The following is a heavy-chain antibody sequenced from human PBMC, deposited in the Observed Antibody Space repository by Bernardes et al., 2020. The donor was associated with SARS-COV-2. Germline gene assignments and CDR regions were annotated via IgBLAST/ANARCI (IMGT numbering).Heavy chain of an antibody. J-gene: IGHJ2*01. D-gene: IGHD3-3*01. CDR2: IYYSGST. CDR3: ARAKGITIFGVVTHFDL. Sequence: SETLSLTCTVSGGSISSSSYYWGWIRQPPGKGLEWIGSIYYSGSTYYNPSLKSRVTISVDRSKNQFSLKLSSVTAADTAVYYCARAKGITIFGVVTHFDLWGRGTLVTVSS. CDR1: GGSISSSSYY. V-gene: IGHV4-39*07.